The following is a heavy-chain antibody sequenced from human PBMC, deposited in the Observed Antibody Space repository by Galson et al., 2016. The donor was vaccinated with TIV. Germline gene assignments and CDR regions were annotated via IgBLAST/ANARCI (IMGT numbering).Heavy chain of an antibody. V-gene: IGHV1-69*13. CDR1: GATSISYA. CDR2: IIPILRIT. CDR3: AFLPVSSNGWGRVPNGMDA. Sequence: SVKVSCKAPGATSISYAISWVRQAPGQGLEWMGGIIPILRITHSAQKFQGRVTITADESTRIVYMELSSLKSEDTAVYYCAFLPVSSNGWGRVPNGMDAWGPGTPVTVSS. J-gene: IGHJ6*02. D-gene: IGHD3-16*01.